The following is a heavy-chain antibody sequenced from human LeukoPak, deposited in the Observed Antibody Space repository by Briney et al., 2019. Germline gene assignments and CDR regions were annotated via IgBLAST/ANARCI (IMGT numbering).Heavy chain of an antibody. V-gene: IGHV1-69*05. D-gene: IGHD3-10*01. J-gene: IGHJ6*03. CDR3: ARVRPGNYYMDV. CDR1: GGTFSSYA. CDR2: IIPIFGTA. Sequence: SVKVSCKASGGTFSSYAISWVRQAPGQGLEWMGGIIPIFGTANYAQKFQGRVTITTDDSTSTAYMELSSLRSEDTAVYYCARVRPGNYYMDVWGKGTTVTVSS.